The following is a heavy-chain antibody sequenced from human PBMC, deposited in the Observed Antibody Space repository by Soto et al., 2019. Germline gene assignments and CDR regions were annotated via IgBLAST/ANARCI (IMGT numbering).Heavy chain of an antibody. CDR2: IYYSGST. J-gene: IGHJ5*02. CDR3: ARAGTTMVRGVISGWFDP. Sequence: SETLALTCTVSGGSISSYYWSWIRQPPGKGLEWIGYIYYSGSTNYNPSLKSRVTISVDTSKNQFSLKLSSVTAADTAVYYCARAGTTMVRGVISGWFDPWGQGTLVTVSS. V-gene: IGHV4-59*01. CDR1: GGSISSYY. D-gene: IGHD3-10*01.